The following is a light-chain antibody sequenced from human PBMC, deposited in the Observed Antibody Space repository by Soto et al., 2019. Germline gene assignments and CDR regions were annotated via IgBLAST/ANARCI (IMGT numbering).Light chain of an antibody. J-gene: IGKJ2*01. CDR2: GAS. CDR1: QSVSSSF. Sequence: EIVLRQSPGTLSLSPGERATLSCRASQSVSSSFLAWYQQKPGQAPRLLIYGASSRATGIPDRFSGSGSGTEFTLTISRLEPEDFAVYYCQQYDSSPYTFGQGTNLEIK. CDR3: QQYDSSPYT. V-gene: IGKV3-20*01.